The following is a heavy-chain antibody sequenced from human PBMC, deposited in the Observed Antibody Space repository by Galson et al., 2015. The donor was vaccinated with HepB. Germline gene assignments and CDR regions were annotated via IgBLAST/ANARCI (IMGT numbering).Heavy chain of an antibody. V-gene: IGHV5-51*03. D-gene: IGHD6-19*01. CDR2: IFPGDSET. J-gene: IGHJ4*02. CDR1: GYTFTNYW. CDR3: ARTGGSGWNYFDN. Sequence: QSGAEVKKPGESLKISCKGSGYTFTNYWIGWVRQMPGKGLEWLGIIFPGDSETTYSPSFQGLVTISADKSISTAYLQWSSLKASDTAMYYCARTGGSGWNYFDNWGQGTLVTVSS.